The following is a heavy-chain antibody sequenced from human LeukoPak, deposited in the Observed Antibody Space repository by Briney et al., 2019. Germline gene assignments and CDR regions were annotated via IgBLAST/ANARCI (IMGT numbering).Heavy chain of an antibody. J-gene: IGHJ6*03. CDR2: ISYDGSNK. CDR3: ARVGYNWNYAYYYYYMDV. D-gene: IGHD1-7*01. CDR1: GFTFSSYA. Sequence: GGSLRLSCAASGFTFSSYAMHWVRQAPGKGLEWVAVISYDGSNKYYADSVKGRFTISRDNSKNTLYLQMNSLRAEDTAVYYCARVGYNWNYAYYYYYMDVWGKGTTVTVSS. V-gene: IGHV3-30*04.